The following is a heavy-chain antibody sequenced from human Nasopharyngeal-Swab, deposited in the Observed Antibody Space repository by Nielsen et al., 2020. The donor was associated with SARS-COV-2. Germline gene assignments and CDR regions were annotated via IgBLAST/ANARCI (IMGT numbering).Heavy chain of an antibody. Sequence: WVRQAPGQRLEWMGWINAGNGNTKYSQKFQGRVTITRDTSASTAYMELSSLRSEDTAVYYCARDGIAFYDILPSSGWFDPWGQGTLVTVSS. D-gene: IGHD3-9*01. CDR2: INAGNGNT. V-gene: IGHV1-3*01. J-gene: IGHJ5*02. CDR3: ARDGIAFYDILPSSGWFDP.